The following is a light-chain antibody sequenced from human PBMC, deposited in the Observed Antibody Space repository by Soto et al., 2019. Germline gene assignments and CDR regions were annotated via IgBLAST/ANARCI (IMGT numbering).Light chain of an antibody. CDR3: AAWDASLNAYV. J-gene: IGLJ1*01. Sequence: QSVLTQPPSASGTPGQRVTISCSGSSSNIGSDAVNWFQQLPGSAPKLLIYATSQRPSGVPDRFSGSKSGTSASLAISGLQSEDEAEYYCAAWDASLNAYVFGTGTKLTVL. CDR2: ATS. V-gene: IGLV1-44*01. CDR1: SSNIGSDA.